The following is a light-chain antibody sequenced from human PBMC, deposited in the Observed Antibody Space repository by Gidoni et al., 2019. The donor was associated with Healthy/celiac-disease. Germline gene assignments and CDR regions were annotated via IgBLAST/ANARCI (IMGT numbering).Light chain of an antibody. CDR1: SSDVGVYNY. J-gene: IGLJ1*01. CDR3: SSYTSSSTPYV. V-gene: IGLV2-14*03. Sequence: QSALTQPASVSGSPGQSITISCTGTSSDVGVYNYVSWYQQHPGKAPKLMIYDVSNRPSGVSNRFSGSKSGNTASLTISGLQAEEEADYYCSSYTSSSTPYVFGTGTKVTVL. CDR2: DVS.